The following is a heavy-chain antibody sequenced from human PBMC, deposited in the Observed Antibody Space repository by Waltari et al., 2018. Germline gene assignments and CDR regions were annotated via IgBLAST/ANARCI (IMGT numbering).Heavy chain of an antibody. V-gene: IGHV1-2*02. D-gene: IGHD1-26*01. CDR3: ARDPGPIVGAPDY. J-gene: IGHJ4*02. Sequence: QVQLVQSGTEVKKHGASVTVSCQASGYSFTDYHLHWVRQTPGQGLEWMGWINPKNGDTGYAQNFLGRVTMTRDTSINTVYMDLSGLRSDDTAVFYCARDPGPIVGAPDYWGQGTLVTVSS. CDR1: GYSFTDYH. CDR2: INPKNGDT.